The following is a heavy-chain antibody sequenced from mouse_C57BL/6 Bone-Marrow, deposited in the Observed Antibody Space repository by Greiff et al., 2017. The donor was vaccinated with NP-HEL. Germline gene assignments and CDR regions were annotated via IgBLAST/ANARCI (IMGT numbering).Heavy chain of an antibody. V-gene: IGHV14-4*01. CDR1: GFNITDDY. CDR2: IDPENGDT. D-gene: IGHD1-1*01. CDR3: TITTVVVLYAMDY. J-gene: IGHJ4*01. Sequence: EVKLQESGAELVRPGASVKLSCTASGFNITDDYMHWVKQRPEQGLEWIGWIDPENGDTEYASKFQGKATITADTSSNTAYLQLSSLTSEDTAVYYCTITTVVVLYAMDYWGQGTSVTVSS.